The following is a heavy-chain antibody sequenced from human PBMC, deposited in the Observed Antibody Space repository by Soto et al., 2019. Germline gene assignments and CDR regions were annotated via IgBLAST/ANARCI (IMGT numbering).Heavy chain of an antibody. CDR3: AIEEGDSSSWYFAY. J-gene: IGHJ4*02. CDR1: GFTFSSYA. D-gene: IGHD6-13*01. V-gene: IGHV3-30-3*01. CDR2: ISYDGSNK. Sequence: QVQLVESGGGVVQPGRSLRLSCAASGFTFSSYAMHWVRQAPGKGLEWVAVISYDGSNKYYADSVKGRFTISRDNSKNTLYLQMNSLRAEDTAVYYCAIEEGDSSSWYFAYWGQGTLVTVSS.